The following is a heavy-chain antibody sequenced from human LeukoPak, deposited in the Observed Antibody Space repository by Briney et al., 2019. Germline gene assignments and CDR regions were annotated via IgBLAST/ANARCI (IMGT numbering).Heavy chain of an antibody. J-gene: IGHJ4*02. D-gene: IGHD5-18*01. CDR2: INPSGGST. V-gene: IGHV1-46*01. CDR1: GYTFTSYY. CDR3: ARDRSAMAHSYYFDY. Sequence: ASVKVSCKASGYTFTSYYMHWVRQAPGQGLEWMGIINPSGGSTSYAQKFQSRVTMTRDTSTSTVYMELSSLRSEDTAVYYCARDRSAMAHSYYFDYWGQGTLVTVSS.